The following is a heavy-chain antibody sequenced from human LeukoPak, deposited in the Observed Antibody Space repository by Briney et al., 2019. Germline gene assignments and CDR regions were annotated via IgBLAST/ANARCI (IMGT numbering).Heavy chain of an antibody. D-gene: IGHD6-13*01. CDR2: IYTSGST. CDR1: GGSISSYY. J-gene: IGHJ4*02. V-gene: IGHV4-4*07. Sequence: SETLSLTCTVSGGSISSYYWSWIRQPAGKGLEWIGRIYTSGSTNYNPSLKSRVTISVDKSKNQLSLKLSSVTAADTAVYYCARDQYSSSWSHFDYWGQGTLVTVSS. CDR3: ARDQYSSSWSHFDY.